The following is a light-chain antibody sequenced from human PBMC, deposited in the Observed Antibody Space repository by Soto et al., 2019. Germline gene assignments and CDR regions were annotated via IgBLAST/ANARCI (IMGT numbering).Light chain of an antibody. CDR3: QQYSIYPWT. Sequence: DIQMTQSPSTLPASVGDRVTITCRASQSISTWLAWYQQKPGKAPKVLIFDASSLESGVPSRFSGSGSATEFTLTISSLQPDDFATYYCQQYSIYPWTFGQGTKVDI. J-gene: IGKJ1*01. CDR1: QSISTW. CDR2: DAS. V-gene: IGKV1-5*01.